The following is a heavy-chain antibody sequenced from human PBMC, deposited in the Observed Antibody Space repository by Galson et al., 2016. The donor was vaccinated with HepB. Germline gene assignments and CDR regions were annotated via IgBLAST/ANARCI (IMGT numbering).Heavy chain of an antibody. CDR2: IKTKSDGGTT. V-gene: IGHV3-15*01. D-gene: IGHD2-2*01. CDR3: VTDVYCSSGNCFPGPYYFDE. CDR1: GFILRESW. Sequence: SLRLSCAASGFILRESWMSWVRQAPGKGLEWVGRIKTKSDGGTTDYAAPVKDRFTISRDDSKNMLYLQMNSLKTEDTAVYYCVTDVYCSSGNCFPGPYYFDEWGQGTRVTVSS. J-gene: IGHJ4*02.